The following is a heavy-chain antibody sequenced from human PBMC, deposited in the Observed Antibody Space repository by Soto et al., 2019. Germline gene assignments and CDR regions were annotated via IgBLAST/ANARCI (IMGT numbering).Heavy chain of an antibody. CDR2: IKQDGSEK. D-gene: IGHD3-16*01. CDR3: ARHVYDYTGGSYDTGSGDS. J-gene: IGHJ4*02. CDR1: GFTFSRYW. Sequence: EVQLVESGGGLVQPGGSLRLSCAASGFTFSRYWMSWVRQAPGKGLEWVANIKQDGSEKYYGDSVKDRFTISRDNAKNSVTLQMNSLRAEDTAIYYCARHVYDYTGGSYDTGSGDSWGQGTLVTVS. V-gene: IGHV3-7*01.